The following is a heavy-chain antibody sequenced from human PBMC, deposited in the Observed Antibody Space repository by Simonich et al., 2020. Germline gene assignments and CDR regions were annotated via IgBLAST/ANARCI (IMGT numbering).Heavy chain of an antibody. Sequence: QVQLVESGGGVVQPGRSLRLSCAASGFTFSSYAMHWVRQAPGKGLECVAVISYDGSNKYYADVVKSRFTISRDNSKNTLYLQMNSLRAEDTAVYYCARDGERYCGGDCYSYFDYWGQGTLVTVSS. CDR2: ISYDGSNK. CDR3: ARDGERYCGGDCYSYFDY. V-gene: IGHV3-30*07. D-gene: IGHD2-21*02. CDR1: GFTFSSYA. J-gene: IGHJ4*02.